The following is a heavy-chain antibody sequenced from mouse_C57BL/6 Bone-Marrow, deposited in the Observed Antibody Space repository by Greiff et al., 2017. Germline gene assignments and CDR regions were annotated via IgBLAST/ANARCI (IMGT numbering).Heavy chain of an antibody. D-gene: IGHD1-1*01. J-gene: IGHJ3*01. CDR3: ARRNYYGSSAFAY. CDR2: IYPRSGNP. V-gene: IGHV1-81*01. Sequence: VQVVESGAELARPGASVKLSCKASGYTFTSYGISWVKQRPGQGLEWIGEIYPRSGNPYYNEKFKGKATLTADKSSSTAYMELRSLTSEDSAVYYCARRNYYGSSAFAYGGQGTLVTVSA. CDR1: GYTFTSYG.